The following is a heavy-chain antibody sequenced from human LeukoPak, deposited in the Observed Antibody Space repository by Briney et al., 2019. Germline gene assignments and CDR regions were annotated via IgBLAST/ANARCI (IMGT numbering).Heavy chain of an antibody. V-gene: IGHV3-9*01. CDR3: AKIGGNVVY. CDR2: ISWNSGSI. CDR1: GFTFDDYA. D-gene: IGHD4-23*01. J-gene: IGHJ4*02. Sequence: PGRSLRLSCAASGFTFDDYAMHWVRQAPGKGLEWVSGISWNSGSIGYADSVKGRFAISRDNPKNTLYLQMNSLRAEDTAVYYCAKIGGNVVYWGQGTLVTVSS.